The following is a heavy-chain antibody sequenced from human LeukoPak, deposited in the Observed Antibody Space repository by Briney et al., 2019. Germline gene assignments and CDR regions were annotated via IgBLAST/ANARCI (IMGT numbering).Heavy chain of an antibody. CDR2: IYHSGST. CDR3: ARHSWYYYDSSGQFDY. J-gene: IGHJ4*02. Sequence: PSETLSLTCAVSGYSISSGYYWGWIRQPPGKGQEWIGSIYHSGSTYYNPSLKSRVTISVDTSKNQFSLKLSSVTAADTAVYYCARHSWYYYDSSGQFDYWGQGTLVTVSS. V-gene: IGHV4-38-2*01. D-gene: IGHD3-22*01. CDR1: GYSISSGYY.